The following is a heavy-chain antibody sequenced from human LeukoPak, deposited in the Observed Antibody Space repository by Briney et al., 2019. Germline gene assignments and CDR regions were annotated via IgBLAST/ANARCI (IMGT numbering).Heavy chain of an antibody. J-gene: IGHJ4*02. D-gene: IGHD1-26*01. Sequence: PSETLSLTCTVSGGSISSYYWSWIRQPPGKGLEWIGYIYYSGSTYYNPSLKSRVTISVDTSKNQFSLKLSSVTAADTAVYYCARDLGGYSGSYPDYWGQGTLVTVSS. CDR3: ARDLGGYSGSYPDY. CDR2: IYYSGST. V-gene: IGHV4-59*12. CDR1: GGSISSYY.